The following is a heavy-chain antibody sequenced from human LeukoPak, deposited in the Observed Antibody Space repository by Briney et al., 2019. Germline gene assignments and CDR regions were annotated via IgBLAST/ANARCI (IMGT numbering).Heavy chain of an antibody. D-gene: IGHD5-12*01. CDR3: TIHIRPIISGYLRWPYP. J-gene: IGHJ5*02. V-gene: IGHV5-51*01. CDR2: INSGGSDS. CDR1: GSSFTNYW. Sequence: GESLNISRTGSGSSFTNYWLGWVRQLPGKGLEWMGIINSGGSDSSYSPSFQGRVTISADKSSSTPYLQWSSLKASYTAMYQWTIHIRPIISGYLRWPYPCGQGALVTVSS.